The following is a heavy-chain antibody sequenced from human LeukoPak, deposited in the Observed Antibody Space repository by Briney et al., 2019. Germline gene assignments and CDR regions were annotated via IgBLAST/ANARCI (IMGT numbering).Heavy chain of an antibody. CDR1: GFTFSSYW. J-gene: IGHJ4*02. D-gene: IGHD3-10*01. Sequence: GGSLRLSCAASGFTFSSYWMSWVRQAPGKGLEWVANIKQDGSEKYYVDSVKGRFTISRDNAKNSLYLQMNSLRAEDAAVYYCAREGLSGDLVRWGQGTLVTVSS. V-gene: IGHV3-7*01. CDR3: AREGLSGDLVR. CDR2: IKQDGSEK.